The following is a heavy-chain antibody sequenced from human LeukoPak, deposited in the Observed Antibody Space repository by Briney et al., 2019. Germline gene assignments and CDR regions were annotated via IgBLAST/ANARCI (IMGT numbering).Heavy chain of an antibody. V-gene: IGHV3-30-3*01. CDR2: ISYDGSNK. J-gene: IGHJ4*02. CDR1: GFTFSSYA. D-gene: IGHD3-10*01. Sequence: GGSLRLSCAASGFTFSSYAMHWVRQAPGKGLEWVAVISYDGSNKYYADSVKGRFTISRDNSKNTLYLQMNSLRAEDTAVYYCAKDYGSGSYISPYYFDYWGQGTLVTVSS. CDR3: AKDYGSGSYISPYYFDY.